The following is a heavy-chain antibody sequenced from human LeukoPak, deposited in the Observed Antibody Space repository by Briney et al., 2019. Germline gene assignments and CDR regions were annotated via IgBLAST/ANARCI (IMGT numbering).Heavy chain of an antibody. J-gene: IGHJ4*02. D-gene: IGHD1-26*01. CDR2: ISDSGGST. CDR3: AKRDSGSYHTD. Sequence: PGGSLRLSCAASGFTFSSDSMSWVRQAPGNGLEWVSAISDSGGSTYYADSVKGRFTISRDNSKNTLYLQMNSLRAEDTAVYYCAKRDSGSYHTDWGQGTLVTVSS. V-gene: IGHV3-23*01. CDR1: GFTFSSDS.